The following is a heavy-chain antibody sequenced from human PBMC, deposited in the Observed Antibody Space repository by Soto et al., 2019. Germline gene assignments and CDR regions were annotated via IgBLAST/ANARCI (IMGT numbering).Heavy chain of an antibody. Sequence: SETLSLTCAVYGGSFSGYYWSWIRQPPGKGLEWIGEINHSGSTNYNPSLKSRVTISVDTSKNQFSLKLSSVTAADTAVYYCARGTGYSGYEDESWGQGTLVTVSS. CDR1: GGSFSGYY. CDR2: INHSGST. CDR3: ARGTGYSGYEDES. J-gene: IGHJ4*02. V-gene: IGHV4-34*01. D-gene: IGHD5-12*01.